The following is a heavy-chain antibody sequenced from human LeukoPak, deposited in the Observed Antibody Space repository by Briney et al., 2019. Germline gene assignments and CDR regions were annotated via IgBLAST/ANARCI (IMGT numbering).Heavy chain of an antibody. Sequence: RGSLRLSCAASGFTFDDYAMHWVRQAPGKGLEWVSAISGSGGSTYYADSVKGRFTISRDNSKNTLYLQMNSLRAEDTAVYYCAKGETGATQLSDFDYWGQGTLVTVSS. D-gene: IGHD1-26*01. CDR1: GFTFDDYA. CDR2: ISGSGGST. V-gene: IGHV3-23*01. J-gene: IGHJ4*02. CDR3: AKGETGATQLSDFDY.